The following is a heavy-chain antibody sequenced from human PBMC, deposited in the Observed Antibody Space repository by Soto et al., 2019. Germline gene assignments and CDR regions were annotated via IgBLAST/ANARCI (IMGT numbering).Heavy chain of an antibody. Sequence: GGSLRLSCAASGFTFSSYGMHWVRQAPGKGLEWVAVIWYDGSNKYYADSVKGRFTISRDNSKNTLYLQMNSLRAEDTAVYYCARDKAKSSSWGGFDYWGQGTLVTVSS. CDR2: IWYDGSNK. CDR3: ARDKAKSSSWGGFDY. CDR1: GFTFSSYG. V-gene: IGHV3-33*01. D-gene: IGHD6-13*01. J-gene: IGHJ4*02.